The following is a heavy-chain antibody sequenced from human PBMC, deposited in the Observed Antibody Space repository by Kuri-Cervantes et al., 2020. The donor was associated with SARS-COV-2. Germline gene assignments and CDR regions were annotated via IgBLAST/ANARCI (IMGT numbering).Heavy chain of an antibody. D-gene: IGHD1-14*01. V-gene: IGHV2-70*11. CDR1: GFSLSTSGVG. Sequence: SGPTLVKPTQTLTLTCTFSGFSLSTSGVGVGWIRQPPGKALEWLARIDWDDDKYYSTSLKTRLTISKDTSKNQVVLTMTNMDPVDTATYYCARDMGTNNFDYWGQGTRVTVSS. CDR2: IDWDDDK. CDR3: ARDMGTNNFDY. J-gene: IGHJ4*02.